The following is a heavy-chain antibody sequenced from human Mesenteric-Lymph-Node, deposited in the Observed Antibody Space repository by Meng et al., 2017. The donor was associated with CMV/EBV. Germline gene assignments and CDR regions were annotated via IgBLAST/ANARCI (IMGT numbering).Heavy chain of an antibody. V-gene: IGHV3-30*02. CDR3: GKDQLRYCTNGLCSYFDY. D-gene: IGHD2-8*01. CDR1: GFTFSTFG. Sequence: GESLKISCETSGFTFSTFGMYWVRQAPGKGLEWVAFIRFDGSDQYHADSVKGRFTISRDNSENTLYLQMNSLRVEDTAVYYCGKDQLRYCTNGLCSYFDYWGQGTLVTASS. CDR2: IRFDGSDQ. J-gene: IGHJ4*02.